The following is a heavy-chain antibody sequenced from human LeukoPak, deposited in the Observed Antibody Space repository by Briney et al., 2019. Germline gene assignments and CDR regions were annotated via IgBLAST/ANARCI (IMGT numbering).Heavy chain of an antibody. D-gene: IGHD4-17*01. CDR3: ATFDGDYRQIEY. V-gene: IGHV1-18*01. CDR1: GYTFTGYG. J-gene: IGHJ4*02. Sequence: ASVKVSCKASGYTFTGYGISWERQAPGKGLEWVGWSSAYTRNTNHAQKLQGRVTMTTDTSTSTAYMELRSLRSDDTAVYYCATFDGDYRQIEYWGQGNLVRVSS. CDR2: SSAYTRNT.